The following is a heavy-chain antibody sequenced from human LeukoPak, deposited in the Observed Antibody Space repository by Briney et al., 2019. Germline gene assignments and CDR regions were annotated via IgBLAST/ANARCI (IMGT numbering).Heavy chain of an antibody. CDR1: GFTFSTYA. Sequence: AGGAPRLSCAASGFTFSTYAMHWVRQAPGKGLEWVALFSYVGSTKYYADSVKGRFTISRDNSKKSLYLQMNSLRAGDTAVYYCARAKEGFSGFDYLFDYWGQGTLVTVSS. CDR3: ARAKEGFSGFDYLFDY. CDR2: FSYVGSTK. J-gene: IGHJ4*02. V-gene: IGHV3-30-3*01. D-gene: IGHD5-12*01.